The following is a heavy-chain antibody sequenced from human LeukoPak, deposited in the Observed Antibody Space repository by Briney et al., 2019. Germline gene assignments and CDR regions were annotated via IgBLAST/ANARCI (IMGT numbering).Heavy chain of an antibody. CDR3: TTLPYYYDSSGDGFDI. CDR1: GFTFNIAW. CDR2: IKSKTDGGTT. D-gene: IGHD3-22*01. Sequence: GGSLRLSCAASGFTFNIAWMSWVRQAPGEGLEWVGRIKSKTDGGTTDYAAPVKGRFTISRDDSKNTLYLQMNSLKTEDTAVYYCTTLPYYYDSSGDGFDIWGQGTMVTVSS. J-gene: IGHJ3*02. V-gene: IGHV3-15*01.